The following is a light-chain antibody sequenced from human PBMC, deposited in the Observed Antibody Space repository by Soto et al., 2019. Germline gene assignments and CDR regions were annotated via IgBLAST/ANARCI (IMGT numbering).Light chain of an antibody. Sequence: QSALTQPASVSGSPGQSITISCTGTSSDIGNYDFVSWYQQVPGTAPKAMIYEVSSRPSGVSNRFSGSKSGNTASLTISGLQAADEAYYYCSSHTTSTAFILFGGGTKLTVL. V-gene: IGLV2-14*01. CDR1: SSDIGNYDF. CDR2: EVS. CDR3: SSHTTSTAFIL. J-gene: IGLJ2*01.